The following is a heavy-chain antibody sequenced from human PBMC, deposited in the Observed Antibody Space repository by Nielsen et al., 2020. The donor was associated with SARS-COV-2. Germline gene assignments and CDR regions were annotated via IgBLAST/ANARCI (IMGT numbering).Heavy chain of an antibody. CDR3: ARVVRGSGSYYWPDYYYYGMDV. J-gene: IGHJ6*02. CDR2: ISYDGSNK. CDR1: GFTFSSYA. D-gene: IGHD3-10*01. Sequence: GESLKISCAASGFTFSSYAMHWVRQAPGKGLEWVAVISYDGSNKYYADSVKGRFTISRDNSKNTLYLQMNSLRAEDTAVYYCARVVRGSGSYYWPDYYYYGMDVWGQGTTVTVSS. V-gene: IGHV3-30-3*01.